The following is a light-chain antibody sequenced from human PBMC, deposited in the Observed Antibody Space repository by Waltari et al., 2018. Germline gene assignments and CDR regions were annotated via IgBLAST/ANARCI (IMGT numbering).Light chain of an antibody. CDR1: SSDVGGYNY. Sequence: QSALTQPRSVSGSPGQSVTISCTGTSSDVGGYNYVSWYQQHPGNAPKLMIYDVSKRPSGVPGRFSGSKSGNTASLTISGLQAEDEADYYCCSYAGSYTFWVFGGGTKLTVL. J-gene: IGLJ3*02. CDR3: CSYAGSYTFWV. CDR2: DVS. V-gene: IGLV2-11*01.